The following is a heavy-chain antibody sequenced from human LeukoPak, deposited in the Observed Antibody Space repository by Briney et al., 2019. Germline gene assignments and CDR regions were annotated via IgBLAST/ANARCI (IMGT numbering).Heavy chain of an antibody. CDR3: ARVSGTLMIDY. CDR2: IYHSGST. V-gene: IGHV4-39*07. Sequence: PSETLSLTCTVSGGSISSSSYYWGWIRQPPGKGLEWIGSIYHSGSTYYNPSLKSRVTISVDTSKNQFSLKLSSVTAADTAVYYCARVSGTLMIDYWGQGTLVTVSS. J-gene: IGHJ4*02. D-gene: IGHD3-10*01. CDR1: GGSISSSSYY.